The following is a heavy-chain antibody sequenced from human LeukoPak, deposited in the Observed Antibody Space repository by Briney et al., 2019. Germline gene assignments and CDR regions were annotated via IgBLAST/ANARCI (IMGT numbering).Heavy chain of an antibody. Sequence: PSETLSLTCTVSGGSISSGGYYWSWIRQPPGKGLEWIGYIYHSGSTYYNPSLKSRVTISVDRSKNQFSLKLSSVTAADTAVYYCARARVPAAMLFDYWGQGTLVTVSS. V-gene: IGHV4-30-2*01. CDR2: IYHSGST. CDR1: GGSISSGGYY. D-gene: IGHD2-2*01. CDR3: ARARVPAAMLFDY. J-gene: IGHJ4*02.